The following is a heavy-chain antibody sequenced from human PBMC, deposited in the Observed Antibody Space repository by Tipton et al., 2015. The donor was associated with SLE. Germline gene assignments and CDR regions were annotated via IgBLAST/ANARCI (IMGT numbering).Heavy chain of an antibody. CDR1: GGSISSGGYY. Sequence: TLSLTCTVSGGSISSGGYYWSWIRQHPGKGLEWIGEINHSGSTNYNPSLKSRVTISVDTSKNQFSLKLSSVTAADTAVYYCARSGCSGGSCYSRRNAFDIWGQGTMVTVSS. CDR3: ARSGCSGGSCYSRRNAFDI. V-gene: IGHV4-31*03. D-gene: IGHD2-15*01. J-gene: IGHJ3*02. CDR2: INHSGST.